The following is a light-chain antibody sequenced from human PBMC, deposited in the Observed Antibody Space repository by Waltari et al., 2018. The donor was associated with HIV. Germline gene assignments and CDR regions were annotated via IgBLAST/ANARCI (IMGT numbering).Light chain of an antibody. Sequence: QSVLTQPSSASGTLGQRVTRSCSGSTSNIGSNYVYWYQQLPGTAPKLLIYRDNQRPSGVPDRFSGSKSGTSASLAISGLRSEDEADYYCAAWDDSLSGSTWVFGGGTTVTVL. J-gene: IGLJ2*01. CDR2: RDN. CDR3: AAWDDSLSGSTWV. CDR1: TSNIGSNY. V-gene: IGLV1-47*01.